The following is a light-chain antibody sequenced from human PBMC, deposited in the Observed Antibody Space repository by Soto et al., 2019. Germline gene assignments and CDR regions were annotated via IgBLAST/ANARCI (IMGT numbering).Light chain of an antibody. J-gene: IGLJ1*01. CDR3: ASYADSKYV. CDR2: EVT. Sequence: QSALTQPPSASGSPGQSVTISCTGTSSDVGGYNYVSWYQHHPGKAPKLTIYEVTNRPSGVPDRFSGSKSGNTASLTVSGLQEEDEADYYCASYADSKYVLGTGTKLTVL. V-gene: IGLV2-8*01. CDR1: SSDVGGYNY.